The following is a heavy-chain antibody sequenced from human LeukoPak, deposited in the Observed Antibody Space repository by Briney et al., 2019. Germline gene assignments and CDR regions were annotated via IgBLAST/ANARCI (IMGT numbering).Heavy chain of an antibody. CDR3: ARDFSTSPFDY. CDR1: GYSISSGYY. CDR2: IYHSGST. Sequence: SETLSLTCTVSGYSISSGYYWGWIRQPLGKGLEWIGSIYHSGSTYYNPSLKSRVTISVDTSKNQFSLKLSSVTAADTAVYYCARDFSTSPFDYWGQGTLVTVSS. D-gene: IGHD2-2*01. J-gene: IGHJ4*02. V-gene: IGHV4-38-2*02.